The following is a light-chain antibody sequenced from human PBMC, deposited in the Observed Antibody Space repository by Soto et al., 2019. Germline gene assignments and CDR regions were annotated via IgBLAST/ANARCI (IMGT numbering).Light chain of an antibody. J-gene: IGKJ1*01. CDR3: QQYYSSPQA. CDR1: QSVFRSSNNRNY. CDR2: WAS. Sequence: DIVMTQSPNSLAVPLGGRATINCKSSQSVFRSSNNRNYLAWYQQKSGQPPRLIMYWASSRNSGVPDRFSGSGSGTDFILTISSLQAEDAAVYFCQQYYSSPQAFGQGTKVDIK. V-gene: IGKV4-1*01.